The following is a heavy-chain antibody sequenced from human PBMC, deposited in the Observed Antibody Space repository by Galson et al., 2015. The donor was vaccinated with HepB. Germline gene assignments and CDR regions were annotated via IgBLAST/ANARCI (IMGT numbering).Heavy chain of an antibody. Sequence: AMSWVRQAPGKGLEWVSAISGSGGSTYYADSVKGRFTISRDNSKNTLYLQMNSLRAEDTAVYYCAKQQAVAEHVDYWGQGTLVTVSS. CDR1: A. CDR3: AKQQAVAEHVDY. J-gene: IGHJ4*02. CDR2: ISGSGGST. V-gene: IGHV3-23*01. D-gene: IGHD6-19*01.